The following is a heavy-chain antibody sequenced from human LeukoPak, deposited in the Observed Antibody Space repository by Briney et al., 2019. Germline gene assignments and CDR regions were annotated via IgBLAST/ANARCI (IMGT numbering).Heavy chain of an antibody. D-gene: IGHD3-22*01. CDR3: ARGPAYYFDTSGYHSGY. CDR1: GFTFTTYW. V-gene: IGHV3-74*01. J-gene: IGHJ4*02. CDR2: INSDGSST. Sequence: GGSLRLSCAASGFTFTTYWMHWARQAPGKGLVWVSRINSDGSSTNYADSVKGRFTISRDNAKNTLYLQMNSLRADDTAVYYCARGPAYYFDTSGYHSGYWGQGTLVTVSS.